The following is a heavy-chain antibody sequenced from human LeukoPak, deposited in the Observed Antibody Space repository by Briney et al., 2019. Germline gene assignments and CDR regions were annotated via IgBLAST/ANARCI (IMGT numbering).Heavy chain of an antibody. V-gene: IGHV4-39*01. CDR3: WAIVPTNKLDY. CDR1: GDSINSLDL. J-gene: IGHJ4*02. CDR2: FSYSGDG. Sequence: PSGTLSLTCTVSGDSINSLDLWSWVRQPPGKGPEWIGSFSYSGDGYYNSSLKSRVTISMGTSKNQFSLEVTSVTAADTAVYYCWAIVPTNKLDYWGQGTLVTVSS. D-gene: IGHD5-12*01.